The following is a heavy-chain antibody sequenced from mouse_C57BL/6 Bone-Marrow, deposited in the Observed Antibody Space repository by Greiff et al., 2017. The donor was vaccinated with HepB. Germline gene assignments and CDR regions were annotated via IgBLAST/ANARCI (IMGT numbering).Heavy chain of an antibody. CDR3: ARDLITTVVASYYFDY. J-gene: IGHJ2*01. CDR1: GYTFTSYG. Sequence: QVHVKQSGAELARPGASVKLSCKASGYTFTSYGISWVKQRTGQGLEWIGEIYPRSGNTYYNEKFKGKATLTADKSSSTAYMELRSLTSEDSAVYFCARDLITTVVASYYFDYWGQGTTLTVSS. V-gene: IGHV1-81*01. CDR2: IYPRSGNT. D-gene: IGHD1-1*01.